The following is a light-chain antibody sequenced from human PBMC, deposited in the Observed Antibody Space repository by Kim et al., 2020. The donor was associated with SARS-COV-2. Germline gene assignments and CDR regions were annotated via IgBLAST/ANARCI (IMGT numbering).Light chain of an antibody. Sequence: GTTFTISCSGTNSYVGSLNLVSWYQQHPGKAPKVLIFEVNKRPVGVSDRFSGSNSGNTASLTISGLQAEDEADYYCCSFPGSRTYVFGTGTKVTVL. CDR1: NSYVGSLNL. CDR2: EVN. CDR3: CSFPGSRTYV. V-gene: IGLV2-23*02. J-gene: IGLJ1*01.